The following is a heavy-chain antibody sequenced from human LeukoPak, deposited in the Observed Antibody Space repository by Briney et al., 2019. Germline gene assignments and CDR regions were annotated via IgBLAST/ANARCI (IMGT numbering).Heavy chain of an antibody. CDR2: ISSSSSYI. J-gene: IGHJ4*02. Sequence: PGGSLRLSCAASGFTFSRYSMNWVRQAPGKGLEWVSSISSSSSYIYYADSVKGRFTISRDNAKNSLYLQMNSLRAEDTAVYYCARDYCSSTSCYLPFDYWGQGTLVTVSS. CDR1: GFTFSRYS. V-gene: IGHV3-21*01. CDR3: ARDYCSSTSCYLPFDY. D-gene: IGHD2-2*01.